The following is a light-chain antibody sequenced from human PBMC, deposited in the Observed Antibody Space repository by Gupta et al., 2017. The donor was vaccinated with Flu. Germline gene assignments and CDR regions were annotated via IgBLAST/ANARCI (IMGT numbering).Light chain of an antibody. CDR3: MQGAHWPWT. J-gene: IGKJ1*01. V-gene: IGKV2-30*01. CDR2: LVS. CDR1: QNLVYSDGNTY. Sequence: EVVMTQSPLSLPVTLGQPASISCKSTQNLVYSDGNTYLHWFQQRPGQSPRRLIYLVSYRDSGVPDRFSGSGSGTDFTLKISRVEAEDVGVYFCMQGAHWPWTFGQGTKVEIK.